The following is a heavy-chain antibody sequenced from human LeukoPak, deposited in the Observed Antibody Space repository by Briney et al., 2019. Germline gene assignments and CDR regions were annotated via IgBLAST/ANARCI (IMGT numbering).Heavy chain of an antibody. V-gene: IGHV4-34*01. Sequence: SETLSLTCAVYGGSFSGYYWSWIRQPPGKGLEWIGEINHSGSTNYNPSLKSRVTISVDTSKNQFSLKLSSVTAADTAVYYCARDSEYGDYSVWFDPWGQGTLVTVSS. J-gene: IGHJ5*02. CDR1: GGSFSGYY. CDR2: INHSGST. CDR3: ARDSEYGDYSVWFDP. D-gene: IGHD4-17*01.